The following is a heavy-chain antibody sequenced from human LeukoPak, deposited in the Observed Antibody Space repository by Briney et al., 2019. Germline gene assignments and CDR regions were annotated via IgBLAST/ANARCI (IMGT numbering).Heavy chain of an antibody. J-gene: IGHJ6*02. V-gene: IGHV3-30*04. CDR1: GVTVSSYA. Sequence: GGSLRLSCAASGVTVSSYAMHWVRQAPGKGLEWVAVISYDGSNKYYADSVKGRFTISRDNSKNTLYLQMNSLRAEDTAVYYCARLRIDPPLDVWGQGTTVTVSS. CDR2: ISYDGSNK. D-gene: IGHD2/OR15-2a*01. CDR3: ARLRIDPPLDV.